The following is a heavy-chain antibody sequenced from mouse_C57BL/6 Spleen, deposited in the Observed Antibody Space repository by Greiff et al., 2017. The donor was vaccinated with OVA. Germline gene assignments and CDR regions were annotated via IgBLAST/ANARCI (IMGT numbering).Heavy chain of an antibody. Sequence: QVQLKQSGPELVKPGASVKISCKASGYAFSSSLMNWVTQRPGKGLEWIGRIYPGNGDTNYNGKFKGKATLTADKSSSTAYMQLSSLTSEDSAVYFCARSWDYYDDRYAMDYWGQGTSVTVSS. V-gene: IGHV1-82*01. D-gene: IGHD2-4*01. CDR3: ARSWDYYDDRYAMDY. J-gene: IGHJ4*01. CDR1: GYAFSSSL. CDR2: IYPGNGDT.